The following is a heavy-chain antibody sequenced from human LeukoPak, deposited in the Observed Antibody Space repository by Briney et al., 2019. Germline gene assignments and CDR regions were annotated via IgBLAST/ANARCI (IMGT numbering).Heavy chain of an antibody. CDR3: ARVTGSIAAAGTGWFDP. V-gene: IGHV3-20*04. CDR1: GFTFNKYW. CDR2: INWNGGST. J-gene: IGHJ5*02. Sequence: PGGSLRLSCAASGFTFNKYWMTWVRQAPGKGLEWVSGINWNGGSTGYADSVKGRFTISRDNAKNSLYLQMNSLRAEDTALYYCARVTGSIAAAGTGWFDPWGQGTLVTVSS. D-gene: IGHD6-13*01.